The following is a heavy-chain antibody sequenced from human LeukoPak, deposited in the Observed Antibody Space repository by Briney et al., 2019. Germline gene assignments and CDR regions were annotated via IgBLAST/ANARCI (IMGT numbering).Heavy chain of an antibody. Sequence: GGSLRLSCAASGFTFSSYWMSWVRQAPGKGLEWVANIKQDGSEKYYVDSVKGRFTISRDNAKNSLYLQMNSLRAEDTAVYYCARDKYHDILTGYFDYWGQGTLVTVSS. CDR3: ARDKYHDILTGYFDY. CDR1: GFTFSSYW. D-gene: IGHD3-9*01. CDR2: IKQDGSEK. V-gene: IGHV3-7*04. J-gene: IGHJ4*02.